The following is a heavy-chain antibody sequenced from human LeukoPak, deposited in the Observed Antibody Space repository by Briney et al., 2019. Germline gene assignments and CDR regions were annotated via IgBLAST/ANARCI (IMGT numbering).Heavy chain of an antibody. CDR1: GGSISSYY. Sequence: SETLSLTCTVSGGSISSYYWSWIRQPPGKGLEWIGYIYDSGSTNYNPSLKSRVAISVDTSKNQFSLKLSSVTAADTAVYYCACLTTADAFDIWGQGTMVTVSS. J-gene: IGHJ3*02. V-gene: IGHV4-59*01. D-gene: IGHD3-22*01. CDR2: IYDSGST. CDR3: ACLTTADAFDI.